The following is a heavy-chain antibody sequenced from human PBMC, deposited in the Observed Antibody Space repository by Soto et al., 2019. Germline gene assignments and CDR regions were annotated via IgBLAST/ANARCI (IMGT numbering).Heavy chain of an antibody. Sequence: QVQLVESGGGVVQPGRSLRLSCAASGFTFSSYAMHWVRQAPGKGLEWVAVISYDGSNKYYADSVKGRFTISRDNSKNTLYLQMNSLRAEDTAVYYCARDPDRSGWYGAFDICGQGTMVTVSS. CDR1: GFTFSSYA. J-gene: IGHJ3*02. V-gene: IGHV3-30-3*01. CDR3: ARDPDRSGWYGAFDI. D-gene: IGHD6-19*01. CDR2: ISYDGSNK.